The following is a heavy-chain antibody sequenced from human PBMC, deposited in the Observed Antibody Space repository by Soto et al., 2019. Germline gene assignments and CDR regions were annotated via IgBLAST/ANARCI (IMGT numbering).Heavy chain of an antibody. Sequence: SETLSLTCTVSGGSISSGDSYWSWIRQPPGKGLEWIGYIYYNGSTSYNPSLKSRVAISVDTSKNQFSLKLSSVTAADTAVYYCARDNYDYDLYYFDYWGQGTLVTVSS. D-gene: IGHD3-3*01. CDR1: GGSISSGDSY. J-gene: IGHJ4*02. CDR3: ARDNYDYDLYYFDY. V-gene: IGHV4-30-4*01. CDR2: IYYNGST.